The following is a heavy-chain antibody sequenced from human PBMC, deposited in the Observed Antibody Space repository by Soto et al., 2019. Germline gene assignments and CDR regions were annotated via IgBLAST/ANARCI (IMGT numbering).Heavy chain of an antibody. CDR1: GGTFSHYT. V-gene: IGHV1-69*08. CDR3: AREGYCSGGSCFRSFQY. CDR2: IIPLAEIT. Sequence: QVQLVQSGAEVKKPGSSVKVSCKVSGGTFSHYTITWVRQAPGQGLEWMGRIIPLAEITDYTQTFQGRVTITADISTSTAYMELNGLRSEDTAVYYCAREGYCSGGSCFRSFQYWGQGSMVTVSS. D-gene: IGHD2-15*01. J-gene: IGHJ4*02.